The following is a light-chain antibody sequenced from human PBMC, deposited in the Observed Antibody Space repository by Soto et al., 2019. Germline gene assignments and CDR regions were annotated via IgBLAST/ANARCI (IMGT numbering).Light chain of an antibody. CDR2: DAS. V-gene: IGKV3-11*01. CDR3: QQRIT. J-gene: IGKJ5*01. CDR1: RSVRSN. Sequence: EIVLTQYPATLSLSHGERATLSCKASRSVRSNLAWYQQKPGQAPRLLIYDASNRATGIPARFSGSGSGTDFTLTISSLEPEDFAVYYSQQRITFGQGRLLGVK.